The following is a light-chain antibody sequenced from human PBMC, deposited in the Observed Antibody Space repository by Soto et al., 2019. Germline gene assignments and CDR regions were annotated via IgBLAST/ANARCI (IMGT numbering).Light chain of an antibody. Sequence: EIVLTQSPATLSLSPGERATLSCRASQSVSSYLAWYQQKPGQAPRLLIYDASNRATGIPARFSGSGSGTDFTLTISRLEPEDFAVYYCHQYDSIVQTFGQGTKVDIK. CDR2: DAS. CDR1: QSVSSY. CDR3: HQYDSIVQT. J-gene: IGKJ1*01. V-gene: IGKV3-11*01.